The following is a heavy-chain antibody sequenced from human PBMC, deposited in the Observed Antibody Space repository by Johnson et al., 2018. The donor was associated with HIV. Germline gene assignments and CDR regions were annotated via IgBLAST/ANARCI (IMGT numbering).Heavy chain of an antibody. J-gene: IGHJ3*02. CDR2: ISGSGDST. Sequence: MLLVESGGGLVQPGGSLRLSCAASGFIFSSYAMSWVRQAPGKGLEWVSGISGSGDSTYYADSVKGRFTISGDNSKNTLFLQLNSLRAGHPAVYYCAKDQASVGTGEYAFDIWGQGTVVTVSS. CDR1: GFIFSSYA. CDR3: AKDQASVGTGEYAFDI. D-gene: IGHD7-27*01. V-gene: IGHV3-23*04.